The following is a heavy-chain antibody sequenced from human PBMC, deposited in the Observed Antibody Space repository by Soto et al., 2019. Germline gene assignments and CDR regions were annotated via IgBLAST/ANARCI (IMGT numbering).Heavy chain of an antibody. Sequence: PSETLSLTCTVSGGSISIGDYYWSWIRQPPGKGLEWIGYIYYSGSTYYNPSLKSRVTISVDTSKNQFSLKLSSVTAADTAVYYCARVGGFGATTIDYWGQGTLVTVSS. D-gene: IGHD3-10*01. CDR2: IYYSGST. CDR3: ARVGGFGATTIDY. J-gene: IGHJ4*02. V-gene: IGHV4-30-4*01. CDR1: GGSISIGDYY.